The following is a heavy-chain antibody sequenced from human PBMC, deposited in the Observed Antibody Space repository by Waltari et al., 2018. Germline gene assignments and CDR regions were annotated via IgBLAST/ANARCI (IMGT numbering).Heavy chain of an antibody. CDR2: ISGSGGST. D-gene: IGHD6-13*01. CDR3: AKDRIAAALNWFDP. J-gene: IGHJ5*02. V-gene: IGHV3-23*01. CDR1: GFTFSSYS. Sequence: EVQLLESGGGLVQPGGSLRLSCAASGFTFSSYSLTWVLQAPGKGLEWVSAISGSGGSTYYADSVKGRFTISRDNSKNTLYLQMNSLRAEDTAVYYCAKDRIAAALNWFDPWGQGTLVTVSS.